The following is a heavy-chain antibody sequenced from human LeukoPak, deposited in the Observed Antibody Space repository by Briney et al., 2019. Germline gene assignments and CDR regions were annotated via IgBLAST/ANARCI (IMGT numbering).Heavy chain of an antibody. J-gene: IGHJ6*02. CDR2: IYSTGST. D-gene: IGHD3-22*01. CDR1: GGSISSSY. CDR3: ARGLAGVYYDSSGYYGSERSTYYYGMDV. Sequence: SETLSLTCTVSGGSISSSYWSWIRQPPGKGLEWIGYIYSTGSTNYNPSLKSRVAISVDTSKNQFSLKLSSVTAADTAVYYCARGLAGVYYDSSGYYGSERSTYYYGMDVWGQGTTVTVSS. V-gene: IGHV4-59*12.